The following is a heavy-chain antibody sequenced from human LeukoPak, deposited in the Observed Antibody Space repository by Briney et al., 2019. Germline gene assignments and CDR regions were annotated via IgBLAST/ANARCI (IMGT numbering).Heavy chain of an antibody. CDR3: AREREMATIGDAFDI. V-gene: IGHV1-2*02. Sequence: ASVKVSCKASGYTFTGYDMHWVRQAPGQGLEWMGWINPNSGGTSYAQKFQGRVTMTRDTSISRAYMEVSRLRSDDTAVYYCAREREMATIGDAFDIWGQGTMVTVSS. J-gene: IGHJ3*02. CDR1: GYTFTGYD. CDR2: INPNSGGT. D-gene: IGHD5-24*01.